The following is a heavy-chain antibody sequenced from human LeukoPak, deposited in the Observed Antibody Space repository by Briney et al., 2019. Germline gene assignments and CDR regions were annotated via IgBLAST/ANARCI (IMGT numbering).Heavy chain of an antibody. V-gene: IGHV3-48*03. J-gene: IGHJ3*02. CDR2: ISSSGSTI. Sequence: GGSLSLSGAASEFTFISYEMNGVRQAPGKGLEGVPYISSSGSTIYYADSVKGRFTISRDNSKNTLYLQMNSLRAEGTALYYCARREVVVYYDAFDIWGQGTMVTVSS. CDR1: EFTFISYE. D-gene: IGHD2-8*02. CDR3: ARREVVVYYDAFDI.